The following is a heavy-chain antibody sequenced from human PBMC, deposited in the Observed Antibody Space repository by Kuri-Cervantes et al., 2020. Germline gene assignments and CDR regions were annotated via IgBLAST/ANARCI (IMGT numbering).Heavy chain of an antibody. Sequence: LSLTCVASGFTFSAYGMHWVRHSPGRGLEWVSSISSSSSYIYYADSVKGRFTISRDNAKNSLYLQMNSLRAEDTAVYYCARDHGSGWTRDWYFDLWGRGTLVTVSS. CDR2: ISSSSSYI. J-gene: IGHJ2*01. V-gene: IGHV3-21*03. CDR1: GFTFSAYG. D-gene: IGHD6-19*01. CDR3: ARDHGSGWTRDWYFDL.